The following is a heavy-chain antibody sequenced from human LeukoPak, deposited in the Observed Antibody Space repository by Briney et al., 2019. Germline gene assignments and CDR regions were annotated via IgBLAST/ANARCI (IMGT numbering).Heavy chain of an antibody. Sequence: GGSLRLSCSASGFTFSIYAMSWVRHAPGGGLVWVSGISASGGSTDYADSVKGRFTISRDNSKNTLYLQMNSLRAEDTAVYYCAKLCSGGSCYWNYWGQGTLVTVSS. J-gene: IGHJ4*02. V-gene: IGHV3-23*01. CDR2: ISASGGST. CDR3: AKLCSGGSCYWNY. CDR1: GFTFSIYA. D-gene: IGHD2-15*01.